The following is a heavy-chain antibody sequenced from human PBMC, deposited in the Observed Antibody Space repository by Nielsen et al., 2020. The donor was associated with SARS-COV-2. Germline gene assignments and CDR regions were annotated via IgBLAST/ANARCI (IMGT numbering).Heavy chain of an antibody. J-gene: IGHJ6*02. Sequence: GGSLRLSCAASGFTFSSYAMHWVRQAPGKGLEWVAVISYDGSNKYYADSVKGRFAISRDNSKNTLHLQMNSLRIEDTAVYYCARVQTTVVFYHGLDVWGQGTTVTVSS. CDR3: ARVQTTVVFYHGLDV. V-gene: IGHV3-30*09. CDR1: GFTFSSYA. CDR2: ISYDGSNK. D-gene: IGHD4-23*01.